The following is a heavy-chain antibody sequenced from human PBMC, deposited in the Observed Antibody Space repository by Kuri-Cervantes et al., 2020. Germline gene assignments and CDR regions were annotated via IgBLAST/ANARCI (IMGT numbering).Heavy chain of an antibody. V-gene: IGHV3-30*03. CDR3: ARDTHSSGWFYYFDY. CDR2: ISYDGSNK. Sequence: GESLKISCAASGFTFSSYSMNWVRQAPGKGLEWVAVISYDGSNKYYADSVKGRFTISRDNSKNTLYLQMNSLRAEDTAVYYCARDTHSSGWFYYFDYWGQGTLVTVSS. J-gene: IGHJ4*02. CDR1: GFTFSSYS. D-gene: IGHD6-19*01.